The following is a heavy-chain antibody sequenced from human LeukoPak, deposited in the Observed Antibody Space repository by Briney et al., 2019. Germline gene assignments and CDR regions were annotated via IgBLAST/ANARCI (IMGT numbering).Heavy chain of an antibody. CDR1: GGSFSTYY. CDR2: IYYTGTT. D-gene: IGHD6-13*01. J-gene: IGHJ4*02. Sequence: SETLSLTCTVSGGSFSTYYWSWIRQPPGKGLEGIGYIYYTGTTNYNPSLKSRVTISVDTSKNQFSLNLSSVTAADTAVYYCARAGANGIEAAGSLRYWGQGTLVTVSS. V-gene: IGHV4-59*01. CDR3: ARAGANGIEAAGSLRY.